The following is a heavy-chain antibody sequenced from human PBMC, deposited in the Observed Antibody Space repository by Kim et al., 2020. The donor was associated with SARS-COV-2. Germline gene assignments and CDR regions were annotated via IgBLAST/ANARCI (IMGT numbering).Heavy chain of an antibody. CDR2: GST. J-gene: IGHJ6*02. V-gene: IGHV4-4*02. CDR3: ASRTYGMDV. D-gene: IGHD2-8*01. Sequence: GSTNHNPSLKSRVTISVAKSKNQFSLKLSSVTAADTAVYYCASRTYGMDVWGQGTTVTVSS.